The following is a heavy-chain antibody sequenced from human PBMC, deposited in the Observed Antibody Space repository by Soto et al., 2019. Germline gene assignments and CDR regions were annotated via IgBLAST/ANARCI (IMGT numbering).Heavy chain of an antibody. CDR1: GGSFSGYY. CDR2: INHSGST. Sequence: KPWETLSLTCAVYGGSFSGYYWSWIRQPPGKGLEWIGEINHSGSTNYNPSLKSRVTISVDTSKNQFSLKLSSVTAADTAVYYCATSRGCSGGSCYSSYYYGMDVWGQGTTVTVSS. V-gene: IGHV4-34*01. D-gene: IGHD2-15*01. CDR3: ATSRGCSGGSCYSSYYYGMDV. J-gene: IGHJ6*02.